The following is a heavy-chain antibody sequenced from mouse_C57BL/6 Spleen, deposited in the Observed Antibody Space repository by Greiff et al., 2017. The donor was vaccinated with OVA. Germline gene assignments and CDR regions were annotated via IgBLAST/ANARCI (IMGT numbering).Heavy chain of an antibody. Sequence: QVQLQQPGAELVMPGASVKLSCKASGYTFTSYWLHWVKQRPGQGLEWIGEIDPSDSYTNYNQKFKGKSTLTVDKSSSTAYMQLSSLTSEDSAVYYCAREGTTVVAFDYWGQGTTLTVSS. D-gene: IGHD1-1*01. V-gene: IGHV1-69*01. CDR3: AREGTTVVAFDY. J-gene: IGHJ2*01. CDR2: IDPSDSYT. CDR1: GYTFTSYW.